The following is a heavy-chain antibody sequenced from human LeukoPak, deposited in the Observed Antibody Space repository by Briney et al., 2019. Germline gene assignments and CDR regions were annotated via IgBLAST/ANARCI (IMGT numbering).Heavy chain of an antibody. V-gene: IGHV3-66*01. CDR2: IYSGGST. CDR1: GFTVSSNY. CDR3: ARVKPNGRHFDY. D-gene: IGHD1-1*01. J-gene: IGHJ4*02. Sequence: GGSLRLSCAASGFTVSSNYMSWVRQAPGKGLEWVSVIYSGGSTYYADSVKGRFTISRDNAKNSLYLQMNSLRAEDTAVYYCARVKPNGRHFDYWGQGTLVTVSS.